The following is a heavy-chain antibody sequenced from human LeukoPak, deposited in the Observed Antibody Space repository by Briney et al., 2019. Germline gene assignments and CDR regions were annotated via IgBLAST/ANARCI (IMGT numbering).Heavy chain of an antibody. CDR1: GFTFSSYT. Sequence: GGSLRLSCAASGFTFSSYTMSWVRQAPGKGLEWVSAISGFGTSTYYADSVKGRFTISRDNSKSTLYLHMNSPRAEDTAVYYCARENPIHFDYWGQGTLVTVSS. V-gene: IGHV3-23*01. CDR3: ARENPIHFDY. J-gene: IGHJ4*02. CDR2: ISGFGTST.